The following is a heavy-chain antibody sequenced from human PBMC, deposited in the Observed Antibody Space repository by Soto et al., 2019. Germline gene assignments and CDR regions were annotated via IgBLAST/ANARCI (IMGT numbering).Heavy chain of an antibody. Sequence: GGSLRLSCAASGFTFSSYAMSWVRQAPGKGLECVSGISGSGGNSYYADSVKGRFTISRDNSKNTLYLQMNNLRAEDTAVYYCAKVRRPAMVRGAEFDFWGQGTLVTVSS. CDR2: ISGSGGNS. J-gene: IGHJ4*02. V-gene: IGHV3-23*01. CDR1: GFTFSSYA. D-gene: IGHD3-10*01. CDR3: AKVRRPAMVRGAEFDF.